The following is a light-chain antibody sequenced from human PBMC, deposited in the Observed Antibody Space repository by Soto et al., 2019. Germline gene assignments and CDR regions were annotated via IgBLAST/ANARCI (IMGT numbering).Light chain of an antibody. V-gene: IGKV3-20*01. CDR2: GAS. CDR1: QSVSSSY. Sequence: EIVLTQSPCTLSLSPGERATLSCRARQSVSSSYLAWYQQKPGQAPRLLIYGASRRATGIPVRFSGSGSVTDFTLHVSRLEPEDLAVYYCQSYGSSAITFGQGTRLEIK. J-gene: IGKJ5*01. CDR3: QSYGSSAIT.